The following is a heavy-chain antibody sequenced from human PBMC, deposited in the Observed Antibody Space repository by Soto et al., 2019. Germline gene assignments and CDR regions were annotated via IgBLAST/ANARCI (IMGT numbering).Heavy chain of an antibody. CDR1: GYTFTVYY. CDR2: INPKSGGT. Sequence: QVQLVQSGAEVKKPGASVNVSCKASGYTFTVYYMHWVRQAPGQGLEWMGGINPKSGGTMYPQKFQGRVTMTWDTSSSTAYMALTRLRSDDTAVYYCARDLAKGGGSAGFDYWGQGTLVTVSS. CDR3: ARDLAKGGGSAGFDY. J-gene: IGHJ4*02. D-gene: IGHD1-26*01. V-gene: IGHV1-2*02.